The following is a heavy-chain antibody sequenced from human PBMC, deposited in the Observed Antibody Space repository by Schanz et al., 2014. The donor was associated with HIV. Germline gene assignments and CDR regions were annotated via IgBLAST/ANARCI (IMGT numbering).Heavy chain of an antibody. CDR2: ISNDGSNK. CDR1: GFTFSRYS. Sequence: VQLVESGGGLVQPGGSLRLSCAASGFTFSRYSMNWVRQAPGKGLEWVTVISNDGSNKYYTDSVKGRFTISRDNAKNSLSLQMNSLRVEDTAVYYCVRENNPRATRAFDIWGQGTVVTVSS. CDR3: VRENNPRATRAFDI. J-gene: IGHJ3*02. D-gene: IGHD1-20*01. V-gene: IGHV3-30-3*01.